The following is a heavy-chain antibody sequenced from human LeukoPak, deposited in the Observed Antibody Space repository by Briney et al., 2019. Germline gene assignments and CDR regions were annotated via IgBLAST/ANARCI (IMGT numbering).Heavy chain of an antibody. CDR1: GFTFSSYG. J-gene: IGHJ4*02. D-gene: IGHD6-19*01. Sequence: PGGSLRLSCAASGFTFSSYGMHWVRQAPGKGLEWVAFIRYDGSNKYYADSVKGRFTISRDNAKNSLYLQMNSLRAEDTAVYYCARDGRGIAVAGTAEYWGQGTLVTVSS. CDR3: ARDGRGIAVAGTAEY. CDR2: IRYDGSNK. V-gene: IGHV3-30*02.